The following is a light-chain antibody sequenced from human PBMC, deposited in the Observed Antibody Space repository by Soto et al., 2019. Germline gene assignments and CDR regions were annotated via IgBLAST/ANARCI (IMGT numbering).Light chain of an antibody. J-gene: IGLJ2*01. CDR3: QSYDITLLGLI. CDR2: GNT. V-gene: IGLV1-40*01. Sequence: QSVLTQPPSVSGAPGQRVTISCTGSNSNIGADHDVHWYQQFPGTAPKVLIYGNTNRPSGVPDRFSGSRSGTSASLAIAGLQAADEADYYCQSYDITLLGLIFGVGTKLTI. CDR1: NSNIGADHD.